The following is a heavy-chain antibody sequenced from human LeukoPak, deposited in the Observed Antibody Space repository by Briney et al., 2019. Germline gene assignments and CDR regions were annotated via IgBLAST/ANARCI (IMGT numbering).Heavy chain of an antibody. Sequence: ASVKVSCKASGGTFSSYAISWVRQAPGQGLEWMGGIIPIFGTANYAQKFQGRVTITTDESTSTAYMELSSLRPEDTAVYYCATADKWEPLDYWGQGTLVTVSS. CDR1: GGTFSSYA. V-gene: IGHV1-69*05. CDR2: IIPIFGTA. CDR3: ATADKWEPLDY. J-gene: IGHJ4*02. D-gene: IGHD1-26*01.